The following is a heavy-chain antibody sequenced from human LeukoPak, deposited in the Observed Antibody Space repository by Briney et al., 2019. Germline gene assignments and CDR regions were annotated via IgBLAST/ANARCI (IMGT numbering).Heavy chain of an antibody. J-gene: IGHJ6*03. CDR3: ARQGLTYYYGPGSYYTPPYYYMDV. D-gene: IGHD3-10*01. CDR2: IYTSGST. Sequence: PSETLSLTCTVSGGSISSYYWSWIRQPPGKGLEWIGYIYTSGSTNYNPSLKSRVTISVDTSKNQFSLKLSSVTAADTAVYYCARQGLTYYYGPGSYYTPPYYYMDVWGKGTTVTVSS. CDR1: GGSISSYY. V-gene: IGHV4-4*09.